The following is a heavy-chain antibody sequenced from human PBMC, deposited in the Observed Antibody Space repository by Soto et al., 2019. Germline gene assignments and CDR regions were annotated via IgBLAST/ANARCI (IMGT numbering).Heavy chain of an antibody. Sequence: QVTLKESGPVLMNTTETLTLTCAVSGFSLGNDGMGVTWIRQTPGRALEWLANIFPTDEKSYSPTLKSRLVISKDTSKGQVVLTMTNVNPLDTATYYCARIFGAGWSGGFRYYGMDVWGQGTAVTVSS. CDR3: ARIFGAGWSGGFRYYGMDV. D-gene: IGHD6-19*01. V-gene: IGHV2-26*01. CDR1: GFSLGNDGMG. J-gene: IGHJ6*02. CDR2: IFPTDEK.